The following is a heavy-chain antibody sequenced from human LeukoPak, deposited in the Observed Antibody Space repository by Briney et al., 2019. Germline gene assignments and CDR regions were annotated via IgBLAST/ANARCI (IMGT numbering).Heavy chain of an antibody. CDR3: ARGWPGIVATINY. V-gene: IGHV3-21*01. Sequence: KTGGSLRLSCAASGLTFGSYEMNWVRQAPGKGLEWVSSISSSSSYIYYADTVKVRFTISRANAKSSLYLQMNSLRAEDTAVYYSARGWPGIVATINYWGQGTLVTVSS. CDR1: GLTFGSYE. J-gene: IGHJ4*02. D-gene: IGHD5-12*01. CDR2: ISSSSSYI.